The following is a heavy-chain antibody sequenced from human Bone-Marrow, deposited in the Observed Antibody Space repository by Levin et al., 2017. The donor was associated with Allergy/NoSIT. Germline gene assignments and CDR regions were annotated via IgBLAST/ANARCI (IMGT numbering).Heavy chain of an antibody. J-gene: IGHJ4*02. V-gene: IGHV1-69*13. Sequence: SVKVSCKASGGTFSNFPISWVRQAPGQGLEWMGGIHIMFGTATYSQKFQGRVTITADESTGPAYMEVSSLRPEDAAVYYCAREVRYSSNLYYFDYWGQGTLVTVSS. CDR1: GGTFSNFP. CDR2: IHIMFGTA. D-gene: IGHD6-13*01. CDR3: AREVRYSSNLYYFDY.